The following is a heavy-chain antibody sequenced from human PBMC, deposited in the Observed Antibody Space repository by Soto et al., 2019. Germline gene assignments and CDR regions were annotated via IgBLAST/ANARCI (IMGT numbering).Heavy chain of an antibody. CDR1: GGTFSSYT. Sequence: QVQLVQSGAEVKKPGSSVKVSCKASGGTFSSYTISWVRQAPGQGLEWMGRIIPLLGIANYAQKFQGRVTITADKSTSTAYMELSSLRSEDTAVYYCARGPSYGVSYCMDVWGKGTTVTVSS. CDR2: IIPLLGIA. CDR3: ARGPSYGVSYCMDV. D-gene: IGHD4-17*01. J-gene: IGHJ6*03. V-gene: IGHV1-69*02.